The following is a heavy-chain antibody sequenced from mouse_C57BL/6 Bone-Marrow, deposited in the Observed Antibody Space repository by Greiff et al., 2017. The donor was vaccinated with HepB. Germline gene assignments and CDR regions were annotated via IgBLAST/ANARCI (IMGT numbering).Heavy chain of an antibody. CDR2: FYPGSGSI. J-gene: IGHJ4*01. V-gene: IGHV1-62-2*01. CDR3: ARHETSNCGFYALDY. Sequence: VQVVESGAELVKPGASVKLSCKASGYTFTEYTIHWVKQRSGQGLEWIGWFYPGSGSIKYNEKFKDKATLTADKSSSTVYMELRRLTSEDSAVYFCARHETSNCGFYALDYWGQGTSVTVSS. CDR1: GYTFTEYT. D-gene: IGHD2-5*01.